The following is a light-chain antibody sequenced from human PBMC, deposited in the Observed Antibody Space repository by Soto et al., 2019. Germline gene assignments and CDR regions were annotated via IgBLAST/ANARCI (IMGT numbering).Light chain of an antibody. J-gene: IGLJ1*01. CDR2: DVS. CDR3: CSYAGGPFV. Sequence: QSVLTQPRSGSGSPGQSVAISCTGTSSDVGAYNYVSWYQQHPGKVPKLMIYDVSKRPSGVPDRFSGSKSDNTASLTISGLQAEDEADYYCCSYAGGPFVLGTGTKVTVL. CDR1: SSDVGAYNY. V-gene: IGLV2-11*01.